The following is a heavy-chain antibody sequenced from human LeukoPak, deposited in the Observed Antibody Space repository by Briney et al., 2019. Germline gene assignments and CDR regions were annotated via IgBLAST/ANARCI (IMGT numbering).Heavy chain of an antibody. Sequence: VASVKVSCKASGGTFSSYAISWVRQAPGQGLEWMGGIIPIFGTANYAQKFQGRVTITADKSTSTAYMELSSLRSEDTAVYYCATSRLERQWLPTTWGQGTLVTVSS. J-gene: IGHJ4*02. CDR2: IIPIFGTA. D-gene: IGHD6-19*01. CDR3: ATSRLERQWLPTT. V-gene: IGHV1-69*06. CDR1: GGTFSSYA.